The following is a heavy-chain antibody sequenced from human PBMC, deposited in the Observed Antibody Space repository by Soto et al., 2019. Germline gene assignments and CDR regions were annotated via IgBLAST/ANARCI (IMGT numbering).Heavy chain of an antibody. CDR1: GGSISSSSYY. V-gene: IGHV4-39*01. J-gene: IGHJ6*02. D-gene: IGHD3-16*01. CDR3: ARHNRPLYVGYYYDMDV. Sequence: PSETLSLTCTVSGGSISSSSYYWGWIRQPPGKGLEWIGSIYYSGYTYYNPSLKSRVTISVDTSKNQFSLKLSSVTAADTAVYYGARHNRPLYVGYYYDMDVWGQGTTVT. CDR2: IYYSGYT.